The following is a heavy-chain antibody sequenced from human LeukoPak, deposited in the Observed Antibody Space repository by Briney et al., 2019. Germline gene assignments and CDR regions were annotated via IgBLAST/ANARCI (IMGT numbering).Heavy chain of an antibody. CDR2: INHSGST. CDR1: GGSFSGYY. J-gene: IGHJ4*02. Sequence: PSETLSLTCAVYGGSFSGYYWSWIRQPPGKGLEWIGEINHSGSTNYNPSLKSRVTISVDTSKNQFSLKLSSVTAADTAVYYCASRTRSIAAPFDYWGQGTLVTVSS. V-gene: IGHV4-34*01. CDR3: ASRTRSIAAPFDY. D-gene: IGHD6-6*01.